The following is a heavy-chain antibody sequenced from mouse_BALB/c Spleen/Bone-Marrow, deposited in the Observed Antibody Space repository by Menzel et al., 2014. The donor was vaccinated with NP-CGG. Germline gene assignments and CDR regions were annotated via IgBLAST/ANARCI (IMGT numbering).Heavy chain of an antibody. CDR2: ISSGGSYT. Sequence: EVKLMESGGGLVKPGGSLKLSCAASGFTFSSYAMSWVRQSPEKRLEWVAEISSGGSYTYYPDTVTGQFTISRDNAKNTLYLEMSSLRSEDTAMYYCAREGLRRRAAMDYWGQGTSVTVSS. CDR3: AREGLRRRAAMDY. J-gene: IGHJ4*01. D-gene: IGHD2-4*01. V-gene: IGHV5-9-4*01. CDR1: GFTFSSYA.